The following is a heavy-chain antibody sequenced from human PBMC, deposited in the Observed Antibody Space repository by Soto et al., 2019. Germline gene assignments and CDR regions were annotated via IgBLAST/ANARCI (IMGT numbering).Heavy chain of an antibody. CDR3: ARDYDYVWGTYSHTHYY. CDR1: GGSISSYY. CDR2: IYYSGST. Sequence: PSETLSLTCSVSGGSISSYYWSWIRQPPGKGLEWIAYIYYSGSTSYNPSLKSRVSISLDTSKNQFSLKVSSVTAADTAVYYCARDYDYVWGTYSHTHYYWGQGTLVTVSS. D-gene: IGHD3-16*01. J-gene: IGHJ4*02. V-gene: IGHV4-59*01.